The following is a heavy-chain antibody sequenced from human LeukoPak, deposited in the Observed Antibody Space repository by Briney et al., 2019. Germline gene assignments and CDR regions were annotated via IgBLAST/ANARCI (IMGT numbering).Heavy chain of an antibody. CDR3: ASSPQDSITAAGTKIDY. V-gene: IGHV1-8*03. D-gene: IGHD6-13*01. Sequence: VASVTVSCKASGYTSTSYDINWVRQAPGQGLEWMGWMNPNSGNTGYAQKFQGRVTITADKSTSTAYVELSSLRSEDTAVYYCASSPQDSITAAGTKIDYWGQGTLVTVSS. CDR1: GYTSTSYD. J-gene: IGHJ4*02. CDR2: MNPNSGNT.